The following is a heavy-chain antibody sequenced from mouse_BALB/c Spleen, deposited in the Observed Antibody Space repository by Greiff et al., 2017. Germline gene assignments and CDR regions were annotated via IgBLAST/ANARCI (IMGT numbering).Heavy chain of an antibody. CDR1: GYTFTNYW. Sequence: QVQLKESGAELVRPGTSVKISCKASGYTFTNYWLGWVKQRPGHGLEWIGDIYPGGGYTNYNEKFKGKATLTADTSSSTAYMQLSSLTSEDSAVYFCARRVRREGYYFDYWGQGTTLTVSS. CDR3: ARRVRREGYYFDY. V-gene: IGHV1-63*02. J-gene: IGHJ2*01. D-gene: IGHD2-14*01. CDR2: IYPGGGYT.